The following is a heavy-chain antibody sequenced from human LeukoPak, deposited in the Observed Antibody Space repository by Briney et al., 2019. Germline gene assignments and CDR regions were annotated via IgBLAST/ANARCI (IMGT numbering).Heavy chain of an antibody. CDR1: GGSISSSGYY. Sequence: PTETLSLTCTVSGGSISSSGYYWGWIRQPPGKGLEWIGTIYYSGYTYYNPSLKSRVTISVDTSKNQFSLKLSSVTAADTAVYYCARLYAPAYPFDPWGQGTLVTVSS. D-gene: IGHD3-16*01. CDR2: IYYSGYT. CDR3: ARLYAPAYPFDP. V-gene: IGHV4-39*01. J-gene: IGHJ5*02.